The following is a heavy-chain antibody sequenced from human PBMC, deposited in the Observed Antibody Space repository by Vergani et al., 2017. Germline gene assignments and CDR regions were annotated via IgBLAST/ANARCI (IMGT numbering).Heavy chain of an antibody. CDR3: ARVFGSGSYPTTTAFDY. CDR2: IKQDGSEK. CDR1: GFTFSSYW. Sequence: EVQLVESGGGLVQPGGSLRLSCAASGFTFSSYWMSWVRQAPGKGLEWVANIKQDGSEKYYVDSVKGRFTISRDNAKNTLYLQMNSLRAEDTAVYYCARVFGSGSYPTTTAFDYWGQGTLVTVSS. V-gene: IGHV3-7*03. D-gene: IGHD1-26*01. J-gene: IGHJ4*02.